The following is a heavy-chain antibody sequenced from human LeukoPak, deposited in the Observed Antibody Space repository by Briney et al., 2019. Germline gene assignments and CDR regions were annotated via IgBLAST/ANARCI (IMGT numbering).Heavy chain of an antibody. CDR1: GGSISGSSYY. D-gene: IGHD3-3*01. Sequence: PSETLSLTCTVSGGSISGSSYYWGWIRQPPGKGLEWIGSIYYSGSTHYNPSLKSRVAISVDTSKNHFSLRLSSVTAADTAVYYCARPRHSDFWSALNPFDYWGQGTLVTVSS. CDR2: IYYSGST. J-gene: IGHJ4*02. CDR3: ARPRHSDFWSALNPFDY. V-gene: IGHV4-39*02.